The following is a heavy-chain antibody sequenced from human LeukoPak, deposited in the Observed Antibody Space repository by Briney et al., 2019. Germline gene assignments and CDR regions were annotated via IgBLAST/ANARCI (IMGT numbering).Heavy chain of an antibody. J-gene: IGHJ4*02. CDR2: IYYSGST. V-gene: IGHV4-39*01. Sequence: PSETLSLTCTVTGGSLSSSSYYWGWLRQPPGTGREGLGSIYYSGSTYYNPSLKSRVTISVDTSKNQFSLKLSSVTAADTAVYYCARHPYYDFWSGYPFALYYFDYWGQGTLVTVSS. CDR3: ARHPYYDFWSGYPFALYYFDY. D-gene: IGHD3-3*01. CDR1: GGSLSSSSYY.